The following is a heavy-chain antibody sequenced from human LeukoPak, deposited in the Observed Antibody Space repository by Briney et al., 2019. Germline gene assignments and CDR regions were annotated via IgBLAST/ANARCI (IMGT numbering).Heavy chain of an antibody. J-gene: IGHJ4*02. D-gene: IGHD2-2*01. CDR2: IYYSGTTNY. CDR3: ARSGCTSTSCYLGDY. V-gene: IGHV4-59*08. CDR1: GGSISTYY. Sequence: SETLSLTCTVPGGSISTYYWSWIRQPPGKGLEWIGYIYYSGTTNYNYNPSLKSRVTISVDTSKSQFSLNLSSVTAADTAVYFCARSGCTSTSCYLGDYWGQGTLVTVSS.